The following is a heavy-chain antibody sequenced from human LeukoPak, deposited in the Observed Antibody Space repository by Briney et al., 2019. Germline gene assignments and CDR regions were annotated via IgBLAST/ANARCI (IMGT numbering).Heavy chain of an antibody. Sequence: GGSLRLSCAASGFTFSNYAMHWVRQAPGKGLEWVAVISYDGSNKYYANSVKGRFTISRDNSKNTLYVQMNSLRAEDTAVYYCARDYCTGGSCYFDYWGQGTLVTVSS. CDR3: ARDYCTGGSCYFDY. V-gene: IGHV3-30-3*01. J-gene: IGHJ4*02. CDR1: GFTFSNYA. D-gene: IGHD2-15*01. CDR2: ISYDGSNK.